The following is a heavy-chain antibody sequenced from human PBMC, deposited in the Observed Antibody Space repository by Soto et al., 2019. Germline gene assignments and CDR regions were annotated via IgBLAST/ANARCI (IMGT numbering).Heavy chain of an antibody. D-gene: IGHD5-18*01. CDR1: GYTFTGYY. V-gene: IGHV1-2*04. J-gene: IGHJ4*02. CDR2: INPNSGGT. Sequence: ASVKVSCKASGYTFTGYYMHWVRQAPGQGLEWMGWINPNSGGTNYAQKFQGWVTMTRDTSISTAYMELSRLRSDDTAVYYCARESNSWRRGYKYGYSYWGQGTLVTVSS. CDR3: ARESNSWRRGYKYGYSY.